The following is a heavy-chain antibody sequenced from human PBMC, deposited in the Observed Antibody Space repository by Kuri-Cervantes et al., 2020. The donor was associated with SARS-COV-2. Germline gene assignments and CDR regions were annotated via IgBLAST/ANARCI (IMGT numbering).Heavy chain of an antibody. Sequence: ASVKVSCKASGYTFTGYYMHWVRQAPGQGLEWMGRINPNSGGTNYAQKFQGRVTMTRDTSTSTVYMELSSLRSEDTAVYYCARADSSSWANYGMDVWGQGTTVTVSS. CDR1: GYTFTGYY. CDR2: INPNSGGT. CDR3: ARADSSSWANYGMDV. D-gene: IGHD6-13*01. V-gene: IGHV1-2*06. J-gene: IGHJ6*02.